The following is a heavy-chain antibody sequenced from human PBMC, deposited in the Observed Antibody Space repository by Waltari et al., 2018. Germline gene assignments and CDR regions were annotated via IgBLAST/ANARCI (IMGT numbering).Heavy chain of an antibody. Sequence: VHLLQSGAEVKEPGSSVQVSCKVSGGPFNNSGISWVRQAPGQGLEWMGGVIPVLGAANYAQKFQGRVTISADESSGTAYMEMSSLRSGDTAIYFCAFDTSGSEDYFDFWGQGTLVTVSS. D-gene: IGHD3-10*01. V-gene: IGHV1-69*01. J-gene: IGHJ4*02. CDR1: GGPFNNSG. CDR3: AFDTSGSEDYFDF. CDR2: VIPVLGAA.